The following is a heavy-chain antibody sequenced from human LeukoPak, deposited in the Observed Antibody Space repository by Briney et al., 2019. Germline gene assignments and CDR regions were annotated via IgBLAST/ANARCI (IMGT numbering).Heavy chain of an antibody. D-gene: IGHD1-14*01. V-gene: IGHV3-48*04. CDR2: ISSSSSTI. CDR3: AKSEGSPFDY. J-gene: IGHJ4*02. Sequence: GGSLRLSCAASGFTFSSYSMNWVRQAPGKGLEWVSYISSSSSTIYYADSVKGQFTISRDNARNSLYLQMNDLRPEDMAVYYCAKSEGSPFDYWGQGTLVTVSS. CDR1: GFTFSSYS.